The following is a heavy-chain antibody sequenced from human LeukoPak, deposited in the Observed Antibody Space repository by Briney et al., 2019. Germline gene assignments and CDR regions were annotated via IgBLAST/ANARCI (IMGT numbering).Heavy chain of an antibody. CDR1: GFTFSSYG. CDR2: ISGSGGST. CDR3: AKPLPGGIVVVPAALTGFDY. Sequence: GGSLRLSCAASGFTFSSYGMSWVRQAPGKGLEWVSAISGSGGSTYYADSVKGRFTISRDNSKNTLYLQMNSLRAEDTAVYYCAKPLPGGIVVVPAALTGFDYWGQGTLVTVSS. V-gene: IGHV3-23*01. D-gene: IGHD2-2*01. J-gene: IGHJ4*02.